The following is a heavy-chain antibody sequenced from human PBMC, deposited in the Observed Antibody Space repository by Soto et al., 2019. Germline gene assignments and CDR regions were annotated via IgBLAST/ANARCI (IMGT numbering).Heavy chain of an antibody. CDR2: IYYSGST. J-gene: IGHJ4*02. Sequence: LSLTCTVSGGSIISGGYYWSWIRQHPGKGLEWIGYIYYSGSTYYNPSLKSRVTISVDTSKNQFSLKLSSVTAADTAVYYCARDPIAAAGLDYWGQGTLVTVSS. D-gene: IGHD6-13*01. CDR3: ARDPIAAAGLDY. CDR1: GGSIISGGYY. V-gene: IGHV4-31*03.